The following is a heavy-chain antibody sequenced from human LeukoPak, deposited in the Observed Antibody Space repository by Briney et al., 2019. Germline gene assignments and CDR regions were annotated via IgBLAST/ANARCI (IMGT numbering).Heavy chain of an antibody. J-gene: IGHJ6*03. Sequence: SETLSLTCTVSGGSISSSSYYWGWIRQPPGKGLEWIGSIYYSGSTYYNPSLKSRVTMSVDTSKNQFSLKLSSVTAADTAVYYCARGIAPRTYYYMDVWGKGTTVTVSS. CDR2: IYYSGST. V-gene: IGHV4-39*07. CDR1: GGSISSSSYY. CDR3: ARGIAPRTYYYMDV. D-gene: IGHD2-15*01.